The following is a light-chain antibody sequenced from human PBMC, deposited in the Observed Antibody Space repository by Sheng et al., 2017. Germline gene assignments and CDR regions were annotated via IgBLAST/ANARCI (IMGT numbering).Light chain of an antibody. CDR3: QQYGGSPLYT. Sequence: EIVLTQSPGTLSLSPGERATLSCRASQNVARAYLTWYQLKPGQAPRLLIYGTYRRATGIPDRFSGSGSGADFTLTISRLEPEDVAVYYCQQYGGSPLYTFGQGTDLEIK. J-gene: IGKJ2*01. CDR1: QNVARAY. CDR2: GTY. V-gene: IGKV3-20*01.